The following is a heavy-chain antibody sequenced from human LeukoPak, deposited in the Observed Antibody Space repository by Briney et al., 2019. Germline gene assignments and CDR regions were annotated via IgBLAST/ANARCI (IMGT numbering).Heavy chain of an antibody. J-gene: IGHJ5*02. CDR3: ARESRDSGSWYQEVDWFDP. V-gene: IGHV3-30-3*01. D-gene: IGHD6-13*01. Sequence: SGRSLRLSCVASGFTFSSYGMHWVRQAPGKGLEWVAVISYDASNKYYADSVKGRFTISRDNSKKTLYLQMNSLRTEDTAVYFCARESRDSGSWYQEVDWFDPWGQGTLVTVSS. CDR1: GFTFSSYG. CDR2: ISYDASNK.